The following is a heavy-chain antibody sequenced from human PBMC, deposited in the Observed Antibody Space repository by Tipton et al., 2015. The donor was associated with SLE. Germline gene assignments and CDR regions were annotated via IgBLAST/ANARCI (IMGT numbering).Heavy chain of an antibody. CDR2: IIPIFGTA. CDR1: GGTFSSYA. V-gene: IGHV1-69*06. Sequence: QSGAEVKKPGSSVKVSCKASGGTFSSYAISWVRQAPGQGLEWMGGIIPIFGTANYAQKFQGRVTITADKSTSTVYMELSSLRSEDTAVYYCARRDKGPDAYYYDSSGSPGAFDIWCQGTMVTVSS. J-gene: IGHJ3*02. D-gene: IGHD3-22*01. CDR3: ARRDKGPDAYYYDSSGSPGAFDI.